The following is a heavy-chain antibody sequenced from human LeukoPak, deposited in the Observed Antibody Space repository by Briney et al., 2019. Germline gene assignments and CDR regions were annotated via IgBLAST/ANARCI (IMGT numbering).Heavy chain of an antibody. CDR1: GFTFISYG. J-gene: IGHJ4*01. Sequence: PGGSLRLSCAASGFTFISYGMQWVRQAPGKGLEWVSRINNGGSDMSYADSVKGRFTISRDNAKNTLYLQMKSLRAEDTAVYYCARELTREVTLDYWGQGTPVTVSS. CDR2: INNGGSDM. D-gene: IGHD4-23*01. CDR3: ARELTREVTLDY. V-gene: IGHV3-74*01.